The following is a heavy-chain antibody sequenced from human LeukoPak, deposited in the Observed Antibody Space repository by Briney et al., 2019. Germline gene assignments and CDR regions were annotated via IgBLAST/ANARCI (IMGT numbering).Heavy chain of an antibody. V-gene: IGHV4-39*07. CDR3: ARRGGRIMVRGVIAGLDP. D-gene: IGHD3-10*01. Sequence: SETLSLTCTVSGGSISSGGYYWGWIRQPPGKGLEWIGEINHSGSTNYNPSLKSRVTISVDTSKDQFSLKLSSVTAADTAVYYCARRGGRIMVRGVIAGLDPWGQGTLVTVSS. CDR2: INHSGST. J-gene: IGHJ5*02. CDR1: GGSISSGGYY.